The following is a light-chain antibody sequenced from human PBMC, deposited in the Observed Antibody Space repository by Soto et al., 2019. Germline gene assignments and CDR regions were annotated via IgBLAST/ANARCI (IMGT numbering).Light chain of an antibody. V-gene: IGKV1-39*01. CDR2: DAS. CDR3: QQSYMDPIT. Sequence: DMKIDQAASSMSESIGNRVTVTCRPSQSISTYLNWYQKKPGKAPNLLIYDASRLQSGVPSRFSGSGGGTDFTLSISSVQPEDFATYFCQQSYMDPITFGQGTRLEIK. J-gene: IGKJ5*01. CDR1: QSISTY.